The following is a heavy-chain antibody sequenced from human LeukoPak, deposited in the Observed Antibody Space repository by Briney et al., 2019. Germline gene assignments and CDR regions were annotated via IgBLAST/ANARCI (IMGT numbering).Heavy chain of an antibody. CDR1: GDSISRYY. D-gene: IGHD2-2*02. V-gene: IGHV4-59*05. CDR2: IYYSGST. J-gene: IGHJ6*03. CDR3: ASTQLLYHYYYYMDV. Sequence: PSETLSLTCTVSGDSISRYYWSWIRQPPGKGLEWIGSIYYSGSTYYNPSLKSRVTISVDTSKNQFSLKLSSVTAADTAVYYCASTQLLYHYYYYMDVWGKGTTVTVSS.